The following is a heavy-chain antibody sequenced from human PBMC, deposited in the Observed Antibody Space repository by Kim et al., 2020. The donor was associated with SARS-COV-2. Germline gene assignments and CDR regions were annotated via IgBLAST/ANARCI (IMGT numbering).Heavy chain of an antibody. CDR1: GYGFTGNY. CDR3: AKGSVGIAAPEY. Sequence: ASVKVSCKASGYGFTGNYMHWVRQAPGQGLEWMGMIKPSSGDTDYAQKFQDRVTMTRDTSISTAYLDLSRLISDDTAVYYCAKGSVGIAAPEYWGQGTLVTLSS. V-gene: IGHV1-2*02. D-gene: IGHD6-13*01. CDR2: IKPSSGDT. J-gene: IGHJ4*02.